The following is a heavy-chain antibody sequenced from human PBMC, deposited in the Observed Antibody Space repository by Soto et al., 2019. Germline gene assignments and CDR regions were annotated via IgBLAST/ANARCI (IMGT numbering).Heavy chain of an antibody. CDR2: VYHSWST. Sequence: SETLSLTCTVSGGSISSDYWNWIRQPPGKGLEWIGYVYHSWSTKYNPSLKSRVTISVDTSKNQLSLKLSSVTAADTAVYYCAREDGYYFDYWGQGTLVTVSS. V-gene: IGHV4-59*01. CDR3: AREDGYYFDY. CDR1: GGSISSDY. J-gene: IGHJ4*02.